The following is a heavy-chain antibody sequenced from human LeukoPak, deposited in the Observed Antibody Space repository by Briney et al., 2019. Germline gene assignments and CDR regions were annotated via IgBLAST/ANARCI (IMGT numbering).Heavy chain of an antibody. CDR1: GDSLSTRSYY. CDR3: ASSSGYSFWFDP. Sequence: PSETLSLTCTVSGDSLSTRSYYWGWVRQPPGKGLEWIGSIYYNGITYYNPSLKSRVTISVDTSKNHFSLKLTSVTAADTAVYYCASSSGYSFWFDPWGQGTLVTVSS. CDR2: IYYNGIT. V-gene: IGHV4-39*02. J-gene: IGHJ5*02. D-gene: IGHD3-22*01.